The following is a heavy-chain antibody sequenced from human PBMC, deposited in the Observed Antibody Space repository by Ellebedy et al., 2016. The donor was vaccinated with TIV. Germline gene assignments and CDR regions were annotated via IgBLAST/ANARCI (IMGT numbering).Heavy chain of an antibody. CDR2: ISSSSSTI. CDR3: AKGGWVVLGY. D-gene: IGHD2-8*02. CDR1: GFTFSSYS. V-gene: IGHV3-48*01. J-gene: IGHJ4*02. Sequence: PGGSLRLSCAASGFTFSSYSMNWVRQAPGKGLEWVSYISSSSSTIYYADSVKGRFTISRDNAKNSLYLQMNSLRAEDTDVYYWAKGGWVVLGYWGQGTLVTVSS.